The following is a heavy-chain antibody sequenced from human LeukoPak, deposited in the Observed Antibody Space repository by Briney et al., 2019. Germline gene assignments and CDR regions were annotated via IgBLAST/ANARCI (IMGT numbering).Heavy chain of an antibody. Sequence: GGSLRLSCAASGFTFSSYAMSWVRQAPGKGLEWVSGIRGSGGSTYYADSVKGRFTISRDSSKNTLYLQMNSLSAEDTAIYYCARGGSGAPYDSYYVDVWGKGTTVTVSS. CDR3: ARGGSGAPYDSYYVDV. J-gene: IGHJ6*03. CDR2: IRGSGGST. V-gene: IGHV3-23*01. CDR1: GFTFSSYA. D-gene: IGHD3-10*01.